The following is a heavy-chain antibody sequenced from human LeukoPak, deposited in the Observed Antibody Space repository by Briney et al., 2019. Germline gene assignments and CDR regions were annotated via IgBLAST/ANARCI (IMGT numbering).Heavy chain of an antibody. D-gene: IGHD5-12*01. CDR1: GYTFTGYY. V-gene: IGHV1-2*02. J-gene: IGHJ4*02. Sequence: ASVKVSCKASGYTFTGYYMHWVRQAPGQGLEWMGWINPNSGGTNYAQKFQGRVTMTRDTAISTAYMELSRLRSDDTAVYYCARDPGYSGYDYYFDYWGQGTLVTVSS. CDR2: INPNSGGT. CDR3: ARDPGYSGYDYYFDY.